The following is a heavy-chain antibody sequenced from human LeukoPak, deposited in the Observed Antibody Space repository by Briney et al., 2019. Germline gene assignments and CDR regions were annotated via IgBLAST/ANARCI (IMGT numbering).Heavy chain of an antibody. J-gene: IGHJ4*02. CDR3: ATDSDITMIPRWNFDY. CDR1: GYTLTELS. Sequence: ASVTVSCKVSGYTLTELSMHWVRQAPGKGLEWMGGFDPEDGKTIYAQNFQGRVTMTEDTSTDTAYMELSSLRSEDTAVYYCATDSDITMIPRWNFDYWGQGTLVTVSS. CDR2: FDPEDGKT. V-gene: IGHV1-24*01. D-gene: IGHD3-22*01.